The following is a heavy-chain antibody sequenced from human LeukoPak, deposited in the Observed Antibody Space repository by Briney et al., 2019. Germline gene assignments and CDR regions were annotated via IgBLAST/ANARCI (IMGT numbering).Heavy chain of an antibody. CDR1: GLTVTDNY. J-gene: IGHJ4*02. CDR3: ARTNTVYGDFDY. D-gene: IGHD2/OR15-2a*01. V-gene: IGHV3-53*01. Sequence: GGSLRLSCAASGLTVTDNYFSWVRQAPGKGLEWVSFIFPDGRTYHADSVKGRFTISSDRPKNTLLLQMNSLRADDTALYHCARTNTVYGDFDYWGQGILVTVSS. CDR2: IFPDGRT.